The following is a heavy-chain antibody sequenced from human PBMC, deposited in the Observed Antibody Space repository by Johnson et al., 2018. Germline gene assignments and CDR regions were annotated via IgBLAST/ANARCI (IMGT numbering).Heavy chain of an antibody. V-gene: IGHV3-30*03. CDR3: ARDLVRGTYYMDV. Sequence: QVQLVESGGGVVQPGRSLRLSCAASGFTFSSYGMHWVRQAPGKGLEWVAVISYDGSNKYYADSVKGRFTISRDNSKNTLYLQMNSLRAGDTAVYYCARDLVRGTYYMDVWGKGATVTVSS. D-gene: IGHD3-10*01. J-gene: IGHJ6*03. CDR1: GFTFSSYG. CDR2: ISYDGSNK.